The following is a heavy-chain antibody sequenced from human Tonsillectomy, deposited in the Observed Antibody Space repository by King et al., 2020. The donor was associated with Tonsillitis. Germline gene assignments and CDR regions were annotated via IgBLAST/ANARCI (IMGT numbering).Heavy chain of an antibody. CDR1: GGSISSGDYY. Sequence: VQLQESGPGLVKPSQTLSLTCTVSGGSISSGDYYWRWIRQPPGKGLEWIGYIYYSGSTYYNPSLKSRVTISVDTSKNQFSLKLSSVTAADTAVYFCARTPDYDYYYYMDVWGKGTTVTVSS. CDR2: IYYSGST. CDR3: ARTPDYDYYYYMDV. V-gene: IGHV4-30-4*01. J-gene: IGHJ6*03.